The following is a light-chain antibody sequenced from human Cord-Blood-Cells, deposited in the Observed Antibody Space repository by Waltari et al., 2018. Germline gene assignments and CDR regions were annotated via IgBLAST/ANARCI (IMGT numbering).Light chain of an antibody. CDR1: SSDVGSYNL. CDR2: EGS. Sequence: QSALTQPASVSGSPGQSITISCTGTSSDVGSYNLVSWYQQHPGKAPKLMIYEGSKSPSGVSNRFAGSKSGKTASLTISGLQAEDEADYYCCSYAGSSTFVFGTGTKVTVL. J-gene: IGLJ1*01. V-gene: IGLV2-23*03. CDR3: CSYAGSSTFV.